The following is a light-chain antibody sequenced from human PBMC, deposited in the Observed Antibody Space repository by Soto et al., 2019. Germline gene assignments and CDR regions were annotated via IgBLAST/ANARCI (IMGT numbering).Light chain of an antibody. CDR1: QNIDRY. CDR3: QQTHSTPPT. J-gene: IGKJ4*01. CDR2: GAS. V-gene: IGKV1-39*01. Sequence: DIHMTQSPSSLSASVGDSVTITCRPSQNIDRYLHWYQHIPGKAPKLLIYGASNLQSGVPSRLTGSGSRTHFTLTISSLQPEDSATYYCQQTHSTPPTFGGGTKVE.